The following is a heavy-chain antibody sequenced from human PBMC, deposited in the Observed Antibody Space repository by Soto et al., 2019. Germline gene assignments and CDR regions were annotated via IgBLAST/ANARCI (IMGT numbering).Heavy chain of an antibody. CDR2: ISSSSSTI. CDR3: ARSWQWLVGGLDY. V-gene: IGHV3-48*01. Sequence: EVQLVESGGGLVQPGGSLRLSCAASGFTFSSYNMNWVRQAPGKGLEWVSYISSSSSTIYYADSVKGRFTISRDNAKNSLYLQMNSLRAEDTAVYYGARSWQWLVGGLDYWGQGTLVTVSS. CDR1: GFTFSSYN. J-gene: IGHJ4*02. D-gene: IGHD6-19*01.